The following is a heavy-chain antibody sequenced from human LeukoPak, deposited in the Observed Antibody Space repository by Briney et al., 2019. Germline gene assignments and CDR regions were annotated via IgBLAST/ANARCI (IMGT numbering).Heavy chain of an antibody. CDR3: ARDSWTSVGTQGD. J-gene: IGHJ4*02. D-gene: IGHD5-12*01. CDR2: IIPIFGTA. CDR1: GGTFSSYA. Sequence: SSAKVSCKASGGTFSSYAISWVRQAPGQGLEWMGRIIPIFGTANYAQKFQGRVTITTDESTSTAYMEPSSLRSEDTAVYYCARDSWTSVGTQGDWGQGTLVTVSS. V-gene: IGHV1-69*05.